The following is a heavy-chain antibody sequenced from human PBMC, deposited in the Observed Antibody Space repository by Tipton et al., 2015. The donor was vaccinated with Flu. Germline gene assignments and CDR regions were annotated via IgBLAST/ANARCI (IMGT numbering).Heavy chain of an antibody. CDR3: ARARRFLEWQFYYYYMDV. Sequence: LRLSCTVSGGSISSYHWSWIRQPPGKGLEWIGYISSSGTTTYNPSLKSRLTTSLDTSKNHFSLRLSSVTAADTAVYFCARARRFLEWQFYYYYMDVWGNGTTVTVSS. CDR1: GGSISSYH. CDR2: ISSSGTT. D-gene: IGHD3-3*01. V-gene: IGHV4-59*01. J-gene: IGHJ6*03.